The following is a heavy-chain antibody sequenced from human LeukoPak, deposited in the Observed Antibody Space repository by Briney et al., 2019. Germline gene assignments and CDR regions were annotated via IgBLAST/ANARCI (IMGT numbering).Heavy chain of an antibody. CDR2: ISPSGGST. D-gene: IGHD2-21*01. Sequence: GASVKVSCKASGYTFTSYYMHWVRQAPGHGLEWMGIISPSGGSTSYAQKFQGRVTMTRDTSTSTVYMELSSLRSEDTAVYYCARDGGEYYYYYYMDVWGKGTTVTVSS. CDR1: GYTFTSYY. J-gene: IGHJ6*03. V-gene: IGHV1-46*01. CDR3: ARDGGEYYYYYYMDV.